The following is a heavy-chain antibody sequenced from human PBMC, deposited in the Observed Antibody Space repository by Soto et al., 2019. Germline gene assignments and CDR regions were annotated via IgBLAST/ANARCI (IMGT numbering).Heavy chain of an antibody. V-gene: IGHV1-3*01. CDR1: GYTFTSYA. Sequence: GASVKVSCKASGYTFTSYAMHWVRQAPGQRLEWMGWINAGNGNTKYSQNFQGRVTITRDTSASTAYMGLSSLRSEDTAVYYCARDLAYGIPDYWGQGTLVTVSS. CDR3: ARDLAYGIPDY. CDR2: INAGNGNT. D-gene: IGHD2-21*01. J-gene: IGHJ4*02.